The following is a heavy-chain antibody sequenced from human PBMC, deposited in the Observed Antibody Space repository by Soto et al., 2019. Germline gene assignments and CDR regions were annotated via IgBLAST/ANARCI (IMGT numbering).Heavy chain of an antibody. CDR1: GYTFTSYG. J-gene: IGHJ4*02. Sequence: QVPLVQSGAEVKKPGVSVKVSCKASGYTFTSYGISWVRQAPGQGLEWMGWISAYNGNTNYAQKLQGRVTMTTDTSTSTAYMELRSLRSDDTAVYYCARGYCNNGVCYPDFDYWGQGTLVTVSS. D-gene: IGHD2-8*01. V-gene: IGHV1-18*01. CDR2: ISAYNGNT. CDR3: ARGYCNNGVCYPDFDY.